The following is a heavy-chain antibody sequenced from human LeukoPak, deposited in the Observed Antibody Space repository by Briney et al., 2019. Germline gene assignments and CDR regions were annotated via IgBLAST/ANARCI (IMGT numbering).Heavy chain of an antibody. CDR2: IYTFGNT. Sequence: PSQTLSLTCTVSGGSISSDSYYWTWIRQPAGKGLEWIGLIYTFGNTNCNPSLKSRVTISVDTSKNQFSLKLSSVTAADTAIYYCARGAPRWWFDPWGQGILVTVSS. V-gene: IGHV4-61*02. J-gene: IGHJ5*02. CDR1: GGSISSDSYY. CDR3: ARGAPRWWFDP. D-gene: IGHD4-23*01.